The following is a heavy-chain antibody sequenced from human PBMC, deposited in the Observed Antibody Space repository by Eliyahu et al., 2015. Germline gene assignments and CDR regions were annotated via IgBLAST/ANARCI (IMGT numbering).Heavy chain of an antibody. D-gene: IGHD3-16*02. CDR1: GFTFSSYA. V-gene: IGHV3-23*04. CDR3: AKWEYYYDYVWGSYRSSWFDP. Sequence: EVQLVESGGGLVQPGGSLRLSCAASGFTFSSYAMSWVRQAPGKGLEWVSAISGSGGSTYYADSVKGRFTISRDNSKNTLYLQMNSLRAEDTAVYYCAKWEYYYDYVWGSYRSSWFDPWGQGTLVTVSS. J-gene: IGHJ5*02. CDR2: ISGSGGST.